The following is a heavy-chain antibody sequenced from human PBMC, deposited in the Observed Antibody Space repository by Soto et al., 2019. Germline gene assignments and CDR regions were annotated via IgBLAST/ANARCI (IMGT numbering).Heavy chain of an antibody. J-gene: IGHJ6*02. Sequence: XWSLSLACAASGFIFSASPIHLVRRAPGKGLEWVGRIRSRANNYATLSGASVRGRFTFFRDDSKNMAYLQMNTLKTEDTAIYYCARGQQEALADYYYHGLDVWGQGTAVTVSS. CDR2: IRSRANNYAT. D-gene: IGHD6-6*01. CDR3: ARGQQEALADYYYHGLDV. V-gene: IGHV3-73*01. CDR1: GFIFSASP.